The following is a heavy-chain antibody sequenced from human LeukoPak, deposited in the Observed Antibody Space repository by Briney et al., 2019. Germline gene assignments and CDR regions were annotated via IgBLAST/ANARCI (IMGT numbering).Heavy chain of an antibody. V-gene: IGHV3-48*03. Sequence: GGSLRLSCAASGFTFSSYEMHWVRQAPGKGLEWVSYISSSGSTIYYADSVKGRFTVSRDNAKNSLFLQMNSLRAEDTAVYYCARAGLIAAAGNVFDYWGQGTLATVSS. CDR3: ARAGLIAAAGNVFDY. CDR2: ISSSGSTI. D-gene: IGHD6-25*01. J-gene: IGHJ4*02. CDR1: GFTFSSYE.